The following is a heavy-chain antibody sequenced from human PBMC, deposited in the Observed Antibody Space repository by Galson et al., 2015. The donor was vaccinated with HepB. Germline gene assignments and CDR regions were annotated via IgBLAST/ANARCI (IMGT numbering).Heavy chain of an antibody. V-gene: IGHV3-74*01. Sequence: SLRLSCAASGFTFSNYWMHWVRQAPGKGLVWVSRIKSDGETTDYADSVKGRFTISRDNAKNTLSLQMEGLRAEDTAVYFCVRTITPAPTPLFDSWGQGTLVAVSS. CDR3: VRTITPAPTPLFDS. J-gene: IGHJ4*02. CDR2: IKSDGETT. D-gene: IGHD3-10*01. CDR1: GFTFSNYW.